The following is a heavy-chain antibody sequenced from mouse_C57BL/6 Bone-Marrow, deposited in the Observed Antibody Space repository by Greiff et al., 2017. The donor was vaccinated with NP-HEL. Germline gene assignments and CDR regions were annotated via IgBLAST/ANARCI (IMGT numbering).Heavy chain of an antibody. J-gene: IGHJ2*01. V-gene: IGHV1-15*01. CDR3: TREGADGYYLFDY. D-gene: IGHD2-3*01. CDR2: IDPETGGT. Sequence: LVESGAELVRPGASVTLSCKASGYTFTDYEMHWVKQTPVHGLEWIGAIDPETGGTAYNQKFKGKAILTADKSSSTAYMELRSLTSEDSAVYYCTREGADGYYLFDYWGQGTTLTVSS. CDR1: GYTFTDYE.